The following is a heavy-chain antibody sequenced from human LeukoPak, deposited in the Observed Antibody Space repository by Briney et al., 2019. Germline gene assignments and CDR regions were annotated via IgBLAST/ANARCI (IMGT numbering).Heavy chain of an antibody. V-gene: IGHV4-4*09. CDR2: IYTSGRT. CDR3: ARQVSTSESENFDY. J-gene: IGHJ4*02. Sequence: SETLSLTCTVSGVSISSYYWSWIRQPPGKGLEWIGYIYTSGRTNHNPSLKSRVTISVDPSKNQFSLKLSSVTAADTAVYYYARQVSTSESENFDYWGQGRLVTVSS. CDR1: GVSISSYY.